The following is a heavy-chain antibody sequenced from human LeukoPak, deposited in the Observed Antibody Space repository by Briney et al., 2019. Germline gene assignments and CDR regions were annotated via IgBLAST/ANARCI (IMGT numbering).Heavy chain of an antibody. Sequence: QPGGSLRLSCAASGFTFNSYAMSWVRQAPGKGLEWVSAISGSGGSTYYADSMRGRFTISRDNSKNTLHLQMNSLRAEDRAVYYCAKTPGYTTVTSHDYWGQGTLVTVSS. V-gene: IGHV3-23*01. D-gene: IGHD4-17*01. CDR1: GFTFNSYA. CDR3: AKTPGYTTVTSHDY. J-gene: IGHJ4*02. CDR2: ISGSGGST.